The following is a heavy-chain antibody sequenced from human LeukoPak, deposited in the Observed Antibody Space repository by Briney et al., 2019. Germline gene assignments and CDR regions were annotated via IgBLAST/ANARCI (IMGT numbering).Heavy chain of an antibody. V-gene: IGHV1-24*01. CDR3: ATDNSNNWEQVSGWWFDP. J-gene: IGHJ5*02. CDR1: GYTLTELS. CDR2: FDPEDGET. Sequence: ASVKVSCKVSGYTLTELSMHWVRQAPGKGLEWMGGFDPEDGETIYAQKFQGRVTMTEDTSTDTAYMELSSLRSEDTAVYYCATDNSNNWEQVSGWWFDPWGQGTLVTVSS. D-gene: IGHD1/OR15-1a*01.